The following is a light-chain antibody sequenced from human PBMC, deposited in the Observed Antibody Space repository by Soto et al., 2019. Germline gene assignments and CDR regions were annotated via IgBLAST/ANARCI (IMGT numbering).Light chain of an antibody. CDR2: AAS. CDR1: QGISNY. Sequence: DIQMTQSPSSLSASVGDRVTITCRASQGISNYLAWYQQKPGKVPKLLIYAASTLQSGVPSRFSGSGSGTDFTLTITSLQPGDVATDYCQEYNSAPYTFGQVTKLEIK. V-gene: IGKV1-27*01. CDR3: QEYNSAPYT. J-gene: IGKJ2*01.